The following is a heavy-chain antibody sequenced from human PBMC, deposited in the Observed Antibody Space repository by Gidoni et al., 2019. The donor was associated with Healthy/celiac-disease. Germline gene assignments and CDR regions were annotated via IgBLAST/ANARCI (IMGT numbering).Heavy chain of an antibody. CDR3: ATEGPRERDCSGGSCYSRFDP. CDR1: GGTFRSYA. CDR2: IIPIFGTA. J-gene: IGHJ5*02. V-gene: IGHV1-69*01. Sequence: QVQLVQSGAEVKKPGSSVKVSCKASGGTFRSYAISWVRQAPGQGLEWTGGIIPIFGTANYAQKFQGRVTITADESTSTAYMELSSLRSEDTAVYYCATEGPRERDCSGGSCYSRFDPWRQGTLVTVSS. D-gene: IGHD2-15*01.